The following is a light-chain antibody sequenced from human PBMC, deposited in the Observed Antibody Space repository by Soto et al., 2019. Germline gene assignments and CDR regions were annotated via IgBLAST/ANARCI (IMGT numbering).Light chain of an antibody. Sequence: ETVLTQSPATLYLSPGERATLSCRASRSMSTYLAWYQQKPGQAPRLLIYEALNRATPIPARFSGSRSGTHFPLTISSLEPEDFAVYYCQQYGSSPLFPFGPGTKVHFK. CDR2: EAL. V-gene: IGKV3-11*01. CDR1: RSMSTY. CDR3: QQYGSSPLFP. J-gene: IGKJ3*01.